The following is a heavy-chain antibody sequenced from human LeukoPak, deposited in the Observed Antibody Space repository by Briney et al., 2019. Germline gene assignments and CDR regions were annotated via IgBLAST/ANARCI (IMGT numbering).Heavy chain of an antibody. V-gene: IGHV3-74*01. CDR2: IASDGSST. J-gene: IGHJ4*02. CDR3: ARGRPHGNDY. D-gene: IGHD4-23*01. CDR1: GFTFSSYW. Sequence: GSLRLSCAASGFTFSSYWMNWVRQAPGKGLVWVSRIASDGSSTAYADSVKGRFSISRDNAKNTLYLQMNSLRVEDTAVYYCARGRPHGNDYWGQGTLVTVSS.